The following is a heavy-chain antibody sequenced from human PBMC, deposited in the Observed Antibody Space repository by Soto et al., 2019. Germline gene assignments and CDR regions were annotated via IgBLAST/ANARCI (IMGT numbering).Heavy chain of an antibody. J-gene: IGHJ4*02. CDR1: GGSISNHY. D-gene: IGHD7-27*01. V-gene: IGHV4-59*11. CDR2: IYYNGNT. Sequence: QVQLQESGPGLVKPSETLSLTCSVSGGSISNHYWSWIRQPPGKGLDCIGYIYYNGNTNYKPSLKSRVTMSVETSRNQISLKLTTVTAADTAVYYCTRANWYSEYWGQGTLVTVSS. CDR3: TRANWYSEY.